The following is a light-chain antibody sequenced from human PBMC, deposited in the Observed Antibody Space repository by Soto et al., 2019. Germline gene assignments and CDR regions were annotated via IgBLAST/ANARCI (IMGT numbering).Light chain of an antibody. Sequence: QSALTQPRSVCGSPGQSVTISCTGTSSDVGGYNYVSWYQQHPGKAPKPMIYDVNKRPSGVPDRFSGSKSGNTASLTISGLQAEDEADYYCCSYAGSYTYVFGTGTKVTVL. V-gene: IGLV2-11*01. CDR2: DVN. J-gene: IGLJ1*01. CDR3: CSYAGSYTYV. CDR1: SSDVGGYNY.